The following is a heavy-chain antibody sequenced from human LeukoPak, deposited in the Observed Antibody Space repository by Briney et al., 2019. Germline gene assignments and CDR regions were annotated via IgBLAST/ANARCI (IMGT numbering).Heavy chain of an antibody. CDR3: ARGSSAGASLRHDY. D-gene: IGHD1-26*01. CDR1: GFTFSNYA. J-gene: IGHJ4*02. Sequence: PGGSLRLSCAASGFTFSNYAMNWVRQAPGKGLEWVANIKQDGSEENFVDSVKGRFTISRDNAKKSLYLQMNSLRAEDTAVYYCARGSSAGASLRHDYWGQGTLVTVSS. CDR2: IKQDGSEE. V-gene: IGHV3-7*01.